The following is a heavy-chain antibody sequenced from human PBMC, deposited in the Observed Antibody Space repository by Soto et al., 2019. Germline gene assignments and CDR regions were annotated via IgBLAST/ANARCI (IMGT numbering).Heavy chain of an antibody. CDR1: GFTDSSSY. CDR3: ATLNYYDSF. V-gene: IGHV3-53*01. D-gene: IGHD3-22*01. CDR2: IYTGGST. J-gene: IGHJ4*02. Sequence: GGSLGLSCAASGFTDSSSYMSWVRQPPGRGLEWVSVIYTGGSTDYADSVRGRFTTSRDNSKNTLYLQMNSLRAEDTAGYYCATLNYYDSFWGQGTLVTVSS.